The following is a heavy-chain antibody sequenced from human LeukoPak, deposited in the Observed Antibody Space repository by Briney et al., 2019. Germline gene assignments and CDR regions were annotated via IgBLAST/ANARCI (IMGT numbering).Heavy chain of an antibody. Sequence: PGGSLRLSCAASGFTFSSYGMHWVRQAPGKGLEWVAVIWYDGSNKYYADSVKGRFTISRDNSQNTLYLQLNSLRAEDTAVYCCAKRGSAWDLDYWGQGTLVTVSS. CDR3: AKRGSAWDLDY. CDR2: IWYDGSNK. D-gene: IGHD6-25*01. J-gene: IGHJ4*02. V-gene: IGHV3-33*06. CDR1: GFTFSSYG.